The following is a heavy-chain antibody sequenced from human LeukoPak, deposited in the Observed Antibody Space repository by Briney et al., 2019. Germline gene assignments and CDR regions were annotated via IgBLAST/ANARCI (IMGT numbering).Heavy chain of an antibody. D-gene: IGHD6-6*01. CDR2: INPSGGST. V-gene: IGHV1-46*01. CDR3: ARTYSYSSSYYYGMDV. CDR1: GYTFTSYY. J-gene: IGHJ6*02. Sequence: ASVKVSCKASGYTFTSYYMHWVRQAPGQGLEWMGIINPSGGSTSYAQKFQGRVTMTRDTSTSTAYMELSSLRSEDTAVYYCARTYSYSSSYYYGMDVWGQGTTVTVSS.